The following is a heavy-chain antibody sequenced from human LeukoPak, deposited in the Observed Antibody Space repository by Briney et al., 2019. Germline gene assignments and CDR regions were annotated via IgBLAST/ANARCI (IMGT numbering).Heavy chain of an antibody. Sequence: SETLSLTCTVSGGSISSYHWSWIRQPPGKGLEWIGYIYYSGSTNYNPSLKSRVTISVDMSKNQFSLRLRSVTAADTAVYYCARGYPYYYGSEGGGYYFDYWGQGTLVAVSS. V-gene: IGHV4-59*01. CDR3: ARGYPYYYGSEGGGYYFDY. CDR1: GGSISSYH. J-gene: IGHJ4*02. D-gene: IGHD3-10*01. CDR2: IYYSGST.